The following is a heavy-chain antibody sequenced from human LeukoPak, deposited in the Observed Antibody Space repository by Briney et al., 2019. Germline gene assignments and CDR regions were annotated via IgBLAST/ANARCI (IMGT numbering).Heavy chain of an antibody. Sequence: GGSLRLSCAASGFTFDDNGMSWVRQAPGQGLEWVSGINWNSGSIGYADSVKGRFTISRDNAKNSLYLQMNSLRAEDTALYYCARDPSRRYDSSGYYQYFDYWGQGALVTVSS. CDR3: ARDPSRRYDSSGYYQYFDY. J-gene: IGHJ4*02. V-gene: IGHV3-20*04. D-gene: IGHD3-22*01. CDR2: INWNSGSI. CDR1: GFTFDDNG.